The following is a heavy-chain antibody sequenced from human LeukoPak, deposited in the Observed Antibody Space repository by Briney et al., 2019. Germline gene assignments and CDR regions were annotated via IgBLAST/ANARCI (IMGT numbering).Heavy chain of an antibody. CDR1: GFTFSSYG. D-gene: IGHD3-22*01. CDR2: ISYDGSNK. CDR3: AKDYYDSSGYYPFGY. J-gene: IGHJ4*02. V-gene: IGHV3-30*18. Sequence: GGSLRLSCAASGFTFSSYGMHWVRQAPGKGLEWVAVISYDGSNKYYADSVKGRSTISRDNSKNTLYLQMNSLRAEDTAVYYCAKDYYDSSGYYPFGYWGQGTLVTVSS.